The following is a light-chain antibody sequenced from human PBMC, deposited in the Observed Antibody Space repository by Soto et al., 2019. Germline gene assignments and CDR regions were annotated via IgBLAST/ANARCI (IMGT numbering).Light chain of an antibody. J-gene: IGLJ1*01. V-gene: IGLV1-51*01. CDR1: SSNIGGNS. CDR3: GSWDSSLSAYV. Sequence: VLTQPPSVSAAPGQKVTISCSGSSSNIGGNSVSWYQQLPGTAPKLLIYDDNKRPSGIPDRFSGSKSGTSATLGITGFQTGDEADYYCGSWDSSLSAYVFGTGTKVTIL. CDR2: DDN.